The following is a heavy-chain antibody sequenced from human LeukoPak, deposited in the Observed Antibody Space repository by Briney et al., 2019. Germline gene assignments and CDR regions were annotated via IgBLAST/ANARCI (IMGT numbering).Heavy chain of an antibody. J-gene: IGHJ4*02. D-gene: IGHD7-27*01. V-gene: IGHV4-39*01. Sequence: SETLSLACPVSDDSISSGRYFWGWVRQPPGNGLEWIGSVYSSGSTYYNPSLKSRVTLAVDTSKNQFSMKLKSVTAADTAVYYCVQYHNWGAILQWGQGTLVTVSS. CDR2: VYSSGST. CDR1: DDSISSGRYF. CDR3: VQYHNWGAILQ.